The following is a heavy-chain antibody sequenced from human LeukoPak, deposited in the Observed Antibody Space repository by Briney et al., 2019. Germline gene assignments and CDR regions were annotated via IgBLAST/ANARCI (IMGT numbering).Heavy chain of an antibody. CDR1: GGSISSYY. D-gene: IGHD6-6*01. Sequence: SETLSLTCTVSGGSISSYYWNWIRQPPGKGLEWIGYIYYTGSTHYNPSLKSRVTMSVDTSKNQFSLKLSSVTAADTAVYYCARHEGRRRIAALTKRAFDIWGQGTMVTVSS. J-gene: IGHJ3*02. V-gene: IGHV4-59*08. CDR3: ARHEGRRRIAALTKRAFDI. CDR2: IYYTGST.